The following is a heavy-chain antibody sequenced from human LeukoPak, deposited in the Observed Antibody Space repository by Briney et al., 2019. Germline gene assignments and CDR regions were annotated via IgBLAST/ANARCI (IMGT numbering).Heavy chain of an antibody. V-gene: IGHV1-8*01. CDR2: MNPNSGNT. CDR1: GYTFTSYD. CDR3: ARGGFATMDV. D-gene: IGHD1-26*01. J-gene: IGHJ6*04. Sequence: ASVKVSCKASGYTFTSYDINWVRQATGQGLEWMGWMNPNSGNTSYAQKFQGRVTMTRDTSASTAYMELSSLRSEDMAVYYCARGGFATMDVWGKGTTVTVSS.